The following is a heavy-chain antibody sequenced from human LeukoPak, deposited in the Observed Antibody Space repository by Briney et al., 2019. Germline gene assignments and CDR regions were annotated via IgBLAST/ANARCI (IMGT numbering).Heavy chain of an antibody. CDR1: GFTFSSYS. CDR2: ISSSSSYI. J-gene: IGHJ6*02. V-gene: IGHV3-21*01. Sequence: GGSLRLSCAASGFTFSSYSMSWVRQAPGXGLEWVSSISSSSSYIYYADSLKGRFTISRDNAKNSLYLQMNSLRAEDTAVYYCARGGPGELHWGDGMDVWGQGTTVTVSS. CDR3: ARGGPGELHWGDGMDV. D-gene: IGHD1-26*01.